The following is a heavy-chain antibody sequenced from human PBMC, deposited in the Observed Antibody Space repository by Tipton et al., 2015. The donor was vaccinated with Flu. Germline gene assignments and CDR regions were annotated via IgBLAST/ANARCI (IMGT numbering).Heavy chain of an antibody. CDR1: GGSFSGYY. CDR3: ARARDDAFDI. Sequence: GLVKPSETLSLTCAVYGGSFSGYYWSWIRQPPGKGLEWIGEINHSGSTNYNPSLKSRVTISVDTSKNQFSLKLSSVTAADTAVYYCARARDDAFDIWGQGTMVTVSS. CDR2: INHSGST. D-gene: IGHD3-10*01. J-gene: IGHJ3*02. V-gene: IGHV4-34*01.